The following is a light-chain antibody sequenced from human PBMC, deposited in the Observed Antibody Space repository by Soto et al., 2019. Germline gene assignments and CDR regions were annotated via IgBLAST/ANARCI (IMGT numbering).Light chain of an antibody. V-gene: IGKV1-8*01. Sequence: AIRMSLSPSSLSAYTGDRVTITCRASQGISSYLAWYQQKPGKAPKLLIYAASTLQSGVPSRFSGSGSGTDFTLTISCLQSEDFATYYCQQYYSYSWTFGQ. CDR1: QGISSY. CDR3: QQYYSYSWT. J-gene: IGKJ1*01. CDR2: AAS.